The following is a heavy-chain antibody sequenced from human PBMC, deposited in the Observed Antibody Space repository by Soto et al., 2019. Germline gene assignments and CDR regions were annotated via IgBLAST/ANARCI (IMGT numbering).Heavy chain of an antibody. CDR3: AGGFRRWVGELLFFFYY. J-gene: IGHJ4*02. CDR2: INHSGGT. V-gene: IGHV4-34*01. Sequence: KTSETLSLTCAVYGGSFSGYYWSWIRQPPGKGLEWIGEINHSGGTNYNPSLKSRVTISVDTSKNQFSLKLSSVTAADTAVYYCAGGFRRWVGELLFFFYYWGQGTLVTVSS. D-gene: IGHD3-10*01. CDR1: GGSFSGYY.